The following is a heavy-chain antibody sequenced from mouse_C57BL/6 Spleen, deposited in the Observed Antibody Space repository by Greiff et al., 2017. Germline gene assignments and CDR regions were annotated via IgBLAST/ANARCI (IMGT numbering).Heavy chain of an antibody. Sequence: VQLQASGPELVKPGASVKISCKASGYAFSSSWMNWVKQRPGKGLEWIGRIYPGDGDTNYNGKFKGKATLTADKSSRTAYMQLSSLTSEDSAVYFCSYELGVYCFDFWGQGTTLTVSS. V-gene: IGHV1-82*01. CDR3: SYELGVYCFDF. CDR2: IYPGDGDT. D-gene: IGHD1-1*01. J-gene: IGHJ2*01. CDR1: GYAFSSSW.